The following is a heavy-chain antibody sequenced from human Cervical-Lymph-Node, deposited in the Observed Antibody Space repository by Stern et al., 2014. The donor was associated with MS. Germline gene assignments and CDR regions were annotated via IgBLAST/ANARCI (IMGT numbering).Heavy chain of an antibody. CDR1: GGTFSSYA. D-gene: IGHD3-10*01. J-gene: IGHJ6*02. Sequence: VHLVESGAELKKPGSSVRVSCKASGGTFSSYAISWVRQAPGQGLEWMGWIIPIFGTANYAQKVQGRVTITADGSTSTAYMEVSSLRSEDTAVYYCASSVGELTPEAVWGQGTTVTVFS. V-gene: IGHV1-69*01. CDR2: IIPIFGTA. CDR3: ASSVGELTPEAV.